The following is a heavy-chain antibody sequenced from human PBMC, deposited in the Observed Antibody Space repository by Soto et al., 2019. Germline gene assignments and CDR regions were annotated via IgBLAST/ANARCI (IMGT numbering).Heavy chain of an antibody. CDR2: INDSGDT. CDR3: AKRVAYSSPSAYFDY. J-gene: IGHJ4*02. D-gene: IGHD6-6*01. CDR1: GFTFSSYG. Sequence: GGSLRLSCAASGFTFSSYGMSWVRQAPGKGLEWVSSINDSGDTYYGDSVKGRFTISRDNSKNTLYLQVNSLSAEDTAVYYCAKRVAYSSPSAYFDYWAQGTLVTVSS. V-gene: IGHV3-23*01.